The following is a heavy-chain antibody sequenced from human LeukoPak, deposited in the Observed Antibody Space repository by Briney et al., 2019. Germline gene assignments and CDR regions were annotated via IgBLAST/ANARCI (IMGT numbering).Heavy chain of an antibody. CDR2: ISYDGSNK. CDR1: GFTFSSYA. Sequence: AGGSLRLSCAASGFTFSSYAMHWVRQAPGKGLEWVAVISYDGSNKYYADSVKGRFTISRDNSKNTLYLQMNSLRAEDTAVYYCAKEPLATVTYYYYYMDVWGKGTTVTISS. V-gene: IGHV3-30*04. J-gene: IGHJ6*03. D-gene: IGHD4-17*01. CDR3: AKEPLATVTYYYYYMDV.